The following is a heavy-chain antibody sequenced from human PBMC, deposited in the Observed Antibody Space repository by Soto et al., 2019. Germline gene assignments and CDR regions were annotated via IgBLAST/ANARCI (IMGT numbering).Heavy chain of an antibody. V-gene: IGHV3-23*01. J-gene: IGHJ4*02. CDR3: AKWSIVVVPAAGDFDY. Sequence: EVQLLESGGGLVQPGGSLRLSCAASGFTFSSYAMSWVRQAPGKGLEWVSVISGSGGSTYYADSVKGRFTISRDNSKNTLYLQMNSLRAEYTAVYYCAKWSIVVVPAAGDFDYWGQGTLVTVSS. D-gene: IGHD2-2*01. CDR2: ISGSGGST. CDR1: GFTFSSYA.